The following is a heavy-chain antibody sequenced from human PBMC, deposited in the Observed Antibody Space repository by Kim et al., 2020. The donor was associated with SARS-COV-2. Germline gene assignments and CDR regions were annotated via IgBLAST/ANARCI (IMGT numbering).Heavy chain of an antibody. CDR2: ISGSGNTL. J-gene: IGHJ4*02. CDR3: ARDPEVGYSSSFFDYFDY. Sequence: GGSLRLSCAASGFTFSDYYMSWIRQAPGKGLEWISYISGSGNTLYYTDSVKGRFTISRDNAKNSLYLQMSSLRAEDTAVYYCARDPEVGYSSSFFDYFDYWGQGTLVTVSS. V-gene: IGHV3-11*01. D-gene: IGHD6-13*01. CDR1: GFTFSDYY.